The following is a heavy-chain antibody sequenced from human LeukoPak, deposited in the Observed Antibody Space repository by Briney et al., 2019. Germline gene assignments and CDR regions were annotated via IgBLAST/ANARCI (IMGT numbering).Heavy chain of an antibody. CDR3: ARVPRSYYYYYYMDV. CDR2: ISSSSSTI. J-gene: IGHJ6*03. Sequence: GGSLRLSCAASGFTFSSYSMNWARQAPGKGLGWVSYISSSSSTIYYADSVKGRFTISRDNAKNSLYLQMNSLRAEDTAVYYCARVPRSYYYYYYMDVWGKGTTVTVSS. CDR1: GFTFSSYS. V-gene: IGHV3-48*01.